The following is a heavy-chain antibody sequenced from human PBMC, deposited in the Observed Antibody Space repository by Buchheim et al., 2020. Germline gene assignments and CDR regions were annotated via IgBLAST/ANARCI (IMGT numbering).Heavy chain of an antibody. V-gene: IGHV3-30*18. D-gene: IGHD2-2*01. CDR2: ISYDGSDK. CDR1: GFAFSSYG. Sequence: QVQLVESGGGVVQPGRSLRLSCAASGFAFSSYGMHWVRQAPGKGLEWVAVISYDGSDKYYAGSVKGRFIISRDNSKNTLYLKMNSLRAEDTAVYYCAKVRMNRVVPHYYGMDDWGQGTT. CDR3: AKVRMNRVVPHYYGMDD. J-gene: IGHJ6*02.